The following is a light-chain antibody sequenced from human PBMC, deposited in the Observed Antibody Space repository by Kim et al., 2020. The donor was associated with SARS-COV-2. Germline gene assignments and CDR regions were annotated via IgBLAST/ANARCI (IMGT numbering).Light chain of an antibody. CDR1: SSGVGAFDD. V-gene: IGLV2-14*03. Sequence: SITSADAVTSSGVGAFDDVAWYQQCPGKAPKLSLYDVYSRPSGVSKRFCGSKSGNTASLSISGLQTEDEAHYYCSSYTTTSPLWLFGGGTQLTVL. J-gene: IGLJ3*02. CDR2: DVY. CDR3: SSYTTTSPLWL.